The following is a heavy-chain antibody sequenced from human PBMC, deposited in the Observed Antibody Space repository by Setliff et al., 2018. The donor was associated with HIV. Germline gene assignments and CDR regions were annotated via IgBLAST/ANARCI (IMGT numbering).Heavy chain of an antibody. CDR1: GGSINSGGYY. J-gene: IGHJ3*02. D-gene: IGHD3-10*01. V-gene: IGHV4-31*03. CDR2: IYHIGGA. Sequence: PSETLSLTCTVSGGSINSGGYYWTWVRQHPGKGLQWIGYIYHIGGAYYSPSLKSRVTISLDTSKNHFSLNLSSVTAADTAVYYCARESMLRGLRHAVDIWGQGTMVTVSS. CDR3: ARESMLRGLRHAVDI.